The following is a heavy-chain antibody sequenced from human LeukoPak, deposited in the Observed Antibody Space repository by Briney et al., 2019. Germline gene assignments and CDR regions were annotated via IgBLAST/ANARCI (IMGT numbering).Heavy chain of an antibody. Sequence: GGSLRLSCAASGFTLNTNWMHWVRHAPGKGLVWVSRFKSDGSSPTYADSVKGRFTISRDNSKNTLYLQMNSLRAEDTAVYYCAAQKGFSYYYGMDVWGQGTTVTVSS. J-gene: IGHJ6*02. CDR1: GFTLNTNW. V-gene: IGHV3-74*03. CDR3: AAQKGFSYYYGMDV. CDR2: FKSDGSSP.